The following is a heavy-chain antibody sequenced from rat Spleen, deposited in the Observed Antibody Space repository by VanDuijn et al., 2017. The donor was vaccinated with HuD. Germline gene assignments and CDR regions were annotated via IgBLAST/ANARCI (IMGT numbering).Heavy chain of an antibody. CDR1: GFTFSDYN. CDR2: IIYDGTRA. Sequence: EVQLAESGGGLVQPGRSLKLSCVASGFTFSDYNMAWVRQAPKKGLEWVATIIYDGTRAYYRDSVKGRFTFSRDSAKNTLYLQMDSLRSEDTATYYCATHLFNYGSYYFDYWGQGVMVTVSS. J-gene: IGHJ2*01. D-gene: IGHD1-3*01. V-gene: IGHV5S10*01. CDR3: ATHLFNYGSYYFDY.